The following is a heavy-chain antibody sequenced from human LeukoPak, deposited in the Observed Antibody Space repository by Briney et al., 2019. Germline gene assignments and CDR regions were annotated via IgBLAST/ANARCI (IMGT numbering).Heavy chain of an antibody. V-gene: IGHV1-8*01. J-gene: IGHJ4*02. CDR2: MNPNSGNT. CDR3: ARVSLGYCSGGTCYFQDH. CDR1: GYTFTNYD. Sequence: ASVKVSFKASGYTFTNYDVNWVRRATGQGLEWMGWMNPNSGNTGYAQKFQGRVTMTRSTSISTAYMELGSLTSEDTAVYFCARVSLGYCSGGTCYFQDHWGQGTLVTVSS. D-gene: IGHD2-15*01.